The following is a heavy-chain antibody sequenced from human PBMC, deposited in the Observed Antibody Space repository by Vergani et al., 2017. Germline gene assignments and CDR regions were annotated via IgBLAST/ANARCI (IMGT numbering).Heavy chain of an antibody. V-gene: IGHV1-46*01. J-gene: IGHJ4*02. CDR3: ARETKQQLVPALDY. D-gene: IGHD6-13*01. CDR1: GYTFTSYY. CDR2: INPSGGST. Sequence: QVQLVQSGAEVKKPGASVKVSCKASGYTFTSYYMHWVRQAPGQGLEWMGIINPSGGSTSYAQKFQGRVTMTRDTSTSTAYMELRSLRSDDTAVYYCARETKQQLVPALDYWGQGTLVTVSS.